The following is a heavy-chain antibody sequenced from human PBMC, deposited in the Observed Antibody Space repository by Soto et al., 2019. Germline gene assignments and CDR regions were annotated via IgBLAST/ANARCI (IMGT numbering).Heavy chain of an antibody. V-gene: IGHV3-23*01. J-gene: IGHJ4*02. CDR1: GFTFSRDG. CDR2: IADNGGST. Sequence: VGSLRFSCAASGFTFSRDGMSWVRQAPGKGLEWVSLIADNGGSTYYADSVKGRFTISRDNTKNTLFLQMNSLRAEDTAVYYCAKERATATAFDYWGQGALVTVSS. D-gene: IGHD2-21*02. CDR3: AKERATATAFDY.